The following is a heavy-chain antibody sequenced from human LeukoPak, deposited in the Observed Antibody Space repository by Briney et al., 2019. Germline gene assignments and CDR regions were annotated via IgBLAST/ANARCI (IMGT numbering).Heavy chain of an antibody. CDR1: GFTFNNYW. V-gene: IGHV3-48*04. Sequence: GGSLRLSCAASGFTFNNYWMTWVRQAPGEGLEWVSYISNSNSTIYYADSVKGRFTISRDNAKNSLYLQMNSLRAEDTAVYYCASLGWNGFDYWGQGTLVTVSS. CDR2: ISNSNSTI. J-gene: IGHJ4*02. D-gene: IGHD1-1*01. CDR3: ASLGWNGFDY.